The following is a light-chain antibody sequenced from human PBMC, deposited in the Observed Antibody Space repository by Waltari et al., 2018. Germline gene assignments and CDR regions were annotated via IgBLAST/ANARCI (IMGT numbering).Light chain of an antibody. CDR2: DVS. CDR3: SSYISSSTLEL. CDR1: SSDVGAYNY. J-gene: IGLJ2*01. V-gene: IGLV2-14*03. Sequence: QSALTQPPSVSGSPGQSNTISCPGTSSDVGAYNYVSWYQQHPGKAPKLIIFDVSIRPSGCANRFSGSKSGNTASLTISGLQAEDDADYYCSSYISSSTLELFGGGTSLTVL.